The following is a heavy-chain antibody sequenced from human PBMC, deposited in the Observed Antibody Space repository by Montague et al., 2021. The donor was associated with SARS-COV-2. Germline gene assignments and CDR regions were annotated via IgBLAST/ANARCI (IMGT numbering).Heavy chain of an antibody. CDR2: TYYKSKWCN. D-gene: IGHD4-11*01. V-gene: IGHV6-1*01. J-gene: IGHJ6*02. Sequence: CAISGDSVSSNSAAWNWIRQSPSRGLEWLGRTYYKSKWCNDYAVSVKGRRSINPDTSKNQFSPQLNSVTPEDAAVYYCARQFPVQGLRYSYYGMDVWGQGTTVTVSS. CDR1: GDSVSSNSAA. CDR3: ARQFPVQGLRYSYYGMDV.